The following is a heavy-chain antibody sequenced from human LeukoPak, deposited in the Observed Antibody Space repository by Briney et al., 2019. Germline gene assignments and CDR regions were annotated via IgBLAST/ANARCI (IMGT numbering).Heavy chain of an antibody. J-gene: IGHJ4*02. CDR3: ARDYYVWGSYRLDY. D-gene: IGHD3-16*02. V-gene: IGHV3-48*03. CDR1: GFTFSSYE. Sequence: GGSLRLSCAASGFTFSSYEMNWVRQAPGKGLEWVSYISSSGGTIYYADSVKGRFTISRDNAKNSLYLQMNSLRAEDTAVYYCARDYYVWGSYRLDYWGQGTLVTVSS. CDR2: ISSSGGTI.